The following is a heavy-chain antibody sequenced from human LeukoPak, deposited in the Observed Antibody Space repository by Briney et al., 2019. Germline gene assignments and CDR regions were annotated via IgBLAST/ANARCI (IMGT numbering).Heavy chain of an antibody. Sequence: GGSLRLSCAASGFTFSNYWMTWVRQAPGKGLEWGAHINQDGSKEHYMDSVKARFTISRDNAKNSLSLQMNSLRAEDTAVYYCVRDGGVSGYDLLDYWGQGTLVTVSS. CDR2: INQDGSKE. CDR3: VRDGGVSGYDLLDY. D-gene: IGHD5-12*01. V-gene: IGHV3-7*01. J-gene: IGHJ4*02. CDR1: GFTFSNYW.